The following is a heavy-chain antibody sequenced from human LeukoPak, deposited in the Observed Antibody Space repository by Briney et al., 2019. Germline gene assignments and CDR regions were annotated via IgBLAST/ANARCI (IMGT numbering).Heavy chain of an antibody. V-gene: IGHV3-23*01. CDR3: AKSGASPLYHMDV. Sequence: GRSLRLSCAASGFSLSIYGVNWVRQAPGKGLEWVSGLTGSSGTAYYVGSVKGRFTVSRDDSKNTVYLQMSGLRVDDTAIYYCAKSGASPLYHMDVWGKGATVTVSS. CDR2: LTGSSGTA. D-gene: IGHD1-26*01. J-gene: IGHJ6*03. CDR1: GFSLSIYG.